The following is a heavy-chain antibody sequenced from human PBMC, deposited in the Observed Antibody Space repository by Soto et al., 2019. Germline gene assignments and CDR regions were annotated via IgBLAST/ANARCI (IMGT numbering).Heavy chain of an antibody. CDR3: ARGNYSGFDY. CDR1: GFTFSYYW. Sequence: EVQLVESGGGLVEPGGSLRLSCAASGFTFSYYWMHWVRQTPEKGLVWVARIYSDGSATTYADSVKGRFTISRDNSKNTLYLQMNSLRSDVTAVYYCARGNYSGFDYWGQGTLVSVSS. J-gene: IGHJ4*02. V-gene: IGHV3-74*03. D-gene: IGHD4-4*01. CDR2: IYSDGSAT.